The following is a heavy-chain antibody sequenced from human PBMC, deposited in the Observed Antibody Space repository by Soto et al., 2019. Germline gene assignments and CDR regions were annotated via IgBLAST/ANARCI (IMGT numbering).Heavy chain of an antibody. CDR3: ARRSSGWYFDY. V-gene: IGHV3-23*01. CDR1: GFTFSSYA. Sequence: EVQLLESGGGLVQPGGSLRLSCAASGFTFSSYAMNWVRQAPGKGLEWVSVISGSGGSTYYADSVKGRFTSSRDNSKNTRYRQMNSLRAEDTAVYYWARRSSGWYFDYWGQGTLVTVSS. J-gene: IGHJ4*02. D-gene: IGHD6-19*01. CDR2: ISGSGGST.